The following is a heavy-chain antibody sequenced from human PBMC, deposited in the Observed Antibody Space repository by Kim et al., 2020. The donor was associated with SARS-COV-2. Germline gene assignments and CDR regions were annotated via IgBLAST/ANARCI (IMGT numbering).Heavy chain of an antibody. CDR3: ARESSGAFDI. CDR2: GST. D-gene: IGHD3-22*01. J-gene: IGHJ3*02. V-gene: IGHV4-31*02. Sequence: GSTYTNPSLKSRVTTSVDPSKNQFSLKLSSVTAADTAVYYCARESSGAFDIWGQGTMVTVSS.